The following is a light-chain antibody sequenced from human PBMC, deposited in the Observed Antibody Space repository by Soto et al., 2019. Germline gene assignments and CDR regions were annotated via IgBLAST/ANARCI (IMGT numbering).Light chain of an antibody. J-gene: IGKJ1*01. CDR2: KES. CDR1: ESISNW. CDR3: QQYDTYWT. Sequence: DIQMTQSPSTLSASVGDRVIITCRASESISNWLAWYQQKPGKAPNLLIYKESSLKSGVPLRFSGSGSGTEFTLTINSLQPDDFATYYCQQYDTYWTFGQGTKVEFK. V-gene: IGKV1-5*03.